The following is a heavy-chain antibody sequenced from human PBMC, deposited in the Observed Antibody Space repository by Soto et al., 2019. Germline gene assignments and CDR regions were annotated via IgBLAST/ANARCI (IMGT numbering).Heavy chain of an antibody. Sequence: QIQLLQSGGDVKKPGASVKVSCKASGYIFTNYGVSWVRQAPGQGLEWMGWISGNNGKKNYAQEFQGRVTMNTDTSTSTAYMELSSLRSDDTAVYFCARQYCGADCNTHDPFDMWGQGTMVTLSS. V-gene: IGHV1-18*01. J-gene: IGHJ3*02. D-gene: IGHD2-21*02. CDR3: ARQYCGADCNTHDPFDM. CDR2: ISGNNGKK. CDR1: GYIFTNYG.